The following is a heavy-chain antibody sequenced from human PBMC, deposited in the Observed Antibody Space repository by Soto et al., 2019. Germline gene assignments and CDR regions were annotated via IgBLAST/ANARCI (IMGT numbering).Heavy chain of an antibody. CDR2: ISYDGSNK. CDR3: ARDLRLWPAYYYGMDV. CDR1: GFTFSSYA. Sequence: GGSLRLSCAASGFTFSSYAMHWVRQAPGKGLEWVAVISYDGSNKYYADSVKGRFTISRDNSKNTLYLQMNSLRAEDTAVYYCARDLRLWPAYYYGMDVWGQGTTVTVSS. D-gene: IGHD5-18*01. V-gene: IGHV3-30-3*01. J-gene: IGHJ6*02.